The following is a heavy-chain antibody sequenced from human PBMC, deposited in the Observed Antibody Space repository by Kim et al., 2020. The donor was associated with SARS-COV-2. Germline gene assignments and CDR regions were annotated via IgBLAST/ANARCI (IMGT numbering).Heavy chain of an antibody. CDR3: ARLGPLGLAARLPSYYYYYMDV. Sequence: SETLSLTCTVSGGSISSYYWSWIRQPPGKGLEWIGYIYYSGSTNYNPSLKSRGTISVDTAKNQFSLKLSSVTAADTAVYYCARLGPLGLAARLPSYYYYYMDVWGKGTTVTVSS. V-gene: IGHV4-59*08. D-gene: IGHD6-6*01. CDR1: GGSISSYY. CDR2: IYYSGST. J-gene: IGHJ6*03.